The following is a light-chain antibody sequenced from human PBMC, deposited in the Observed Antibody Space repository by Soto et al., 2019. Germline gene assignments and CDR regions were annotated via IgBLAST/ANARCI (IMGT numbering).Light chain of an antibody. CDR2: GAS. J-gene: IGKJ2*01. CDR1: QSVSSTF. CDR3: QHYGPPRYT. V-gene: IGKV3-20*01. Sequence: EIVLTQSPGTLSLSPGERATLSCRASQSVSSTFLAWYQQKPGQPPRLLMYGASSRATSIPDRFSGSGSGTDFTLTISRLEPEDFAVYYCQHYGPPRYTFGQGTKLEIK.